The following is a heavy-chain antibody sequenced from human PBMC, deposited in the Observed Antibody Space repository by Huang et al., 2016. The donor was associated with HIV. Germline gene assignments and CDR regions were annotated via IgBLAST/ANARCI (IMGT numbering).Heavy chain of an antibody. CDR2: IRRKDYSETK. Sequence: EVQFVESGGGLVKPGRSQRLSCTASGFTFGNYGMSWFRQGPGKGVEGGGLIRRKDYSETKEYAAAVKGRFTISRDDSKSIAYLQMNSLKPEDTAVYYCTRDSVYPNYYDGSGFYFDYWGQGTLVTVSS. V-gene: IGHV3-49*05. D-gene: IGHD3-22*01. J-gene: IGHJ4*02. CDR3: TRDSVYPNYYDGSGFYFDY. CDR1: GFTFGNYG.